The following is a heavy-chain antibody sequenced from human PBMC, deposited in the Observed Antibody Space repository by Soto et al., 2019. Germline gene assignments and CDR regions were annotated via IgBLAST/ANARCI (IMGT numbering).Heavy chain of an antibody. D-gene: IGHD6-13*01. Sequence: ASVKVSCKVSGYTLTELSMHWVRQAPGKGLEWMGGFDPEDGETIYAQKFQGRVTMTEDTSTDTAYMELSSLRSEDTAVYYCATSRQQLRHSWFDPWGQGTLVTVSS. CDR3: ATSRQQLRHSWFDP. J-gene: IGHJ5*02. V-gene: IGHV1-24*01. CDR2: FDPEDGET. CDR1: GYTLTELS.